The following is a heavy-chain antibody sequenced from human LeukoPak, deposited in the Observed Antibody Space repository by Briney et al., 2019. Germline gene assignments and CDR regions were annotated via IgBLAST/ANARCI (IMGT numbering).Heavy chain of an antibody. CDR2: IYYSGST. CDR1: GGSISSGGYY. Sequence: PSETLSLTCTVSGGSISSGGYYWSWIRQHPGKGLEWIGYIYYSGSTYYNPSLKSRVTISVDTSKNQFSLKLSSVTAADTAVYCCATADTAMVTHWGQGTLVTVSS. CDR3: ATADTAMVTH. J-gene: IGHJ4*02. D-gene: IGHD5-18*01. V-gene: IGHV4-31*03.